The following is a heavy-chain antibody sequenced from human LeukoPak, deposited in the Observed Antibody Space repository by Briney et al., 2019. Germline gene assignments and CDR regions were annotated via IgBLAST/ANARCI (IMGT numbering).Heavy chain of an antibody. J-gene: IGHJ3*02. D-gene: IGHD6-13*01. V-gene: IGHV3-48*03. CDR1: GFTFSSYE. CDR3: ASSNELADAFDI. Sequence: GGSLRLSRAASGFTFSSYEMNWVRQAPGKGLEWVSYISSSGSTIYYADSVKGRFTISRDNAKNSLYLQMNSLRAEDTAVYYCASSNELADAFDIWGQGTMVTVSS. CDR2: ISSSGSTI.